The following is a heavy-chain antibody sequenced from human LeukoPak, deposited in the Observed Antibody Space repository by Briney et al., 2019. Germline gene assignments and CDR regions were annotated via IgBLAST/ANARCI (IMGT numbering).Heavy chain of an antibody. CDR3: ARRVGYYYYMDV. D-gene: IGHD2-15*01. CDR2: FSGSGGST. Sequence: GGSLRLSCAASRFTFSSYSMNWVRQAPGKGLEWVSSFSGSGGSTYYTDSVKGRFTTSRDNSKNTLYLQMNSLRADDTAVYYCARRVGYYYYMDVWGKGTTVTVSS. CDR1: RFTFSSYS. J-gene: IGHJ6*03. V-gene: IGHV3-23*01.